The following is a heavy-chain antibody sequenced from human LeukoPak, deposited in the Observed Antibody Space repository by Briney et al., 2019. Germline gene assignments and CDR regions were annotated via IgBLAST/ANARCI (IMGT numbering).Heavy chain of an antibody. CDR1: CGSLRSYY. CDR2: INYSGSA. Sequence: KPSETLSLTCTVSCGSLRSYYFSWMRQSPGKGLEWIAYINYSGSASYNPSLKSRVTMSVDTSKQFSLSLSSVTAADTAVYYCARHNYDDYVFDIWGQGTKVTVSS. CDR3: ARHNYDDYVFDI. V-gene: IGHV4-59*08. D-gene: IGHD4-17*01. J-gene: IGHJ3*02.